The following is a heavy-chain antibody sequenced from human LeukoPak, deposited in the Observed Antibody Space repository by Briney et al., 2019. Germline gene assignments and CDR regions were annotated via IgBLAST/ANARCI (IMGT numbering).Heavy chain of an antibody. J-gene: IGHJ4*02. Sequence: GGSLRLSCAASGFSFDDSAMYWVRQAPGKGLEWVSLISEDGASAFYADSVKGRFTISRDNSKNSLYLQMNSLRADDTAVYYCASALGGQGGHWGQGSLVTVSS. CDR3: ASALGGQGGH. CDR1: GFSFDDSA. D-gene: IGHD1-26*01. CDR2: ISEDGASA. V-gene: IGHV3-43*02.